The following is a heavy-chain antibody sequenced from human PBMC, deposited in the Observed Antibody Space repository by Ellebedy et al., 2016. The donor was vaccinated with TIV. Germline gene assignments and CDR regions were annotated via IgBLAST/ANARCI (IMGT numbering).Heavy chain of an antibody. V-gene: IGHV4-39*07. CDR1: GGSISNSDYY. CDR2: IYYSGSA. CDR3: ARAVPDRPPDY. J-gene: IGHJ4*02. D-gene: IGHD6-6*01. Sequence: MPGGSLRLSCTVSGGSISNSDYYWNWIRQPPGKGLEWIGSIYYSGSAYYNPSLKSRVTVSVDTSKNQFSLNLSSVTAADTAVYYCARAVPDRPPDYWGQGTLVTVSS.